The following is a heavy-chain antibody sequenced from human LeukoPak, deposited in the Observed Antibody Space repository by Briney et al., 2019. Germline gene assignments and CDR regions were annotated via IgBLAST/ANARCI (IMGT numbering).Heavy chain of an antibody. CDR3: ARDTPPYCSGASCHYYYGMDV. V-gene: IGHV1-18*01. CDR2: ISGYNGHT. CDR1: GYTFTSYG. D-gene: IGHD2-15*01. J-gene: IGHJ6*02. Sequence: ASVKVSCKASGYTFTSYGISWVRQAPGQGLEWMGWISGYNGHTNYAQKFQGRVTVTTDTSTSTAYMELRSLTSDDAAVYCCARDTPPYCSGASCHYYYGMDVWGQGTTVTVSS.